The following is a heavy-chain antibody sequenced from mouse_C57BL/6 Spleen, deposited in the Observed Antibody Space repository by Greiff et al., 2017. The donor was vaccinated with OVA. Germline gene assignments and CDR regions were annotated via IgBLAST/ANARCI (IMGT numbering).Heavy chain of an antibody. CDR2: IDPNRGGT. V-gene: IGHV1-72*01. J-gene: IGHJ2*01. CDR1: GYTFTSYW. Sequence: VKLQQPGAELVKPGASVKLSCKASGYTFTSYWMHWVKQRPGRGLEWIGRIDPNRGGTQYNAKFKSKATLTVDKPYSTAYMQLSSLTSEDSAVYYCARDGGYYYGSSEDYWGQGTTLTVSS. D-gene: IGHD1-1*01. CDR3: ARDGGYYYGSSEDY.